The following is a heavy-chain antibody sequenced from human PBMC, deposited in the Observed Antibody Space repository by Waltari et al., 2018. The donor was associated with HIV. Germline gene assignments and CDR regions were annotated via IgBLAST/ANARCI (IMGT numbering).Heavy chain of an antibody. J-gene: IGHJ6*02. CDR3: ARDTLNFYFGLDV. Sequence: VHLEESGGGLVQPGGSLRLSCAASYFTFGDYAMNWVRQSPGMGREWTAYNSSTSFNKKYARSVKGRFTSSRDNTKHSLELQMNNLRDEDTAVYYCARDTLNFYFGLDVWGQGTTVTVS. CDR2: NSSTSFNK. CDR1: YFTFGDYA. V-gene: IGHV3-48*02.